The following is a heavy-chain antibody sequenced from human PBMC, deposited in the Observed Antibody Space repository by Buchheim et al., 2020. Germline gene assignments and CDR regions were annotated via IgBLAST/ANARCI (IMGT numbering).Heavy chain of an antibody. V-gene: IGHV1-46*01. Sequence: QVQLVQSGAEVKKPGASVKVSCKASGYTFTSYYMHWVRQAPGQGLEWMGIINPSGGSTSYAQKFKGRVTMTRDTSTSTVYMELSSLRSEDTAVYYCARAMVATKTYYYYYGMDVWGQGTT. CDR1: GYTFTSYY. J-gene: IGHJ6*02. CDR2: INPSGGST. D-gene: IGHD5-12*01. CDR3: ARAMVATKTYYYYYGMDV.